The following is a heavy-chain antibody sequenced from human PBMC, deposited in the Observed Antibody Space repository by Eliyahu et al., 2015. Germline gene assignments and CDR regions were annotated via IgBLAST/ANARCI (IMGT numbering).Heavy chain of an antibody. D-gene: IGHD6-19*01. CDR2: INPNSGGT. CDR3: ARGQAVADQDDAFDI. J-gene: IGHJ3*02. CDR1: GYTFTGYY. Sequence: QVQLVQSGAEVKKPGASVKVSCKASGYTFTGYYMHWVRQAPGQGLEWMGWINPNSGGTNYAQKFQGWVTMTRDTSISTAYMELSRLRSDDTAVYYCARGQAVADQDDAFDIWGQGTMVTVSS. V-gene: IGHV1-2*04.